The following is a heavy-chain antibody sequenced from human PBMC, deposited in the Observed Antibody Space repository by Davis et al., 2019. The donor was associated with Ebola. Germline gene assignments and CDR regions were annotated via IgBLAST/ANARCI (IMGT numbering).Heavy chain of an antibody. CDR1: GFTFSSYG. CDR3: AREFAFWSGYYSLSFEY. V-gene: IGHV3-30*03. Sequence: PGGSLRLSCAASGFTFSSYGMHWVRQAPCKGLEWLAVISYDGSNKYYADSVKGRFTISRDNSKNTLYLQMNSLRAEDTAVYYCAREFAFWSGYYSLSFEYWGQGTLVTVSS. D-gene: IGHD3-3*01. CDR2: ISYDGSNK. J-gene: IGHJ4*02.